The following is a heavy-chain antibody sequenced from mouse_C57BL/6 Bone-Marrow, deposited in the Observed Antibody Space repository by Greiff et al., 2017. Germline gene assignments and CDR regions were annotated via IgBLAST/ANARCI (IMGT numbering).Heavy chain of an antibody. D-gene: IGHD2-4*01. Sequence: EVQLQESGPELVKPGASVKMSCKASGYTFTDYNMHWVKQSHGKSLEWIGYINPNNGGTSYNQKFKGKATLTVNKSSSTAYMELRSPTSEDSAVYYCARSRLRRKDRYAMDYWGQGTSVTVSS. CDR2: INPNNGGT. CDR1: GYTFTDYN. CDR3: ARSRLRRKDRYAMDY. J-gene: IGHJ4*01. V-gene: IGHV1-22*01.